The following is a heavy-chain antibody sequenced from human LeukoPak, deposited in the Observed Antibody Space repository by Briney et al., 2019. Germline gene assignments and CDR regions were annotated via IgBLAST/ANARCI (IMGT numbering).Heavy chain of an antibody. CDR2: INAGNGNT. J-gene: IGHJ6*02. D-gene: IGHD5-18*01. CDR3: ASPEDTAMAEDYYGMDV. CDR1: GYTFTSYA. V-gene: IGHV1-3*01. Sequence: ASVKVSCKASGYTFTSYAMHGVRPAPGQRLEWMGWINAGNGNTEYSQKFQGRVTITRDTSASTAYMELSSLRSEDTAVYYCASPEDTAMAEDYYGMDVWGQGTTVTVSS.